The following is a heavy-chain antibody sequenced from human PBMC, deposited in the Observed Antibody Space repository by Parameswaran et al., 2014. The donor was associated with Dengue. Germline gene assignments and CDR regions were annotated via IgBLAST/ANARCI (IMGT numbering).Heavy chain of an antibody. CDR2: IIPIFGTA. V-gene: IGHV1-69*01. D-gene: IGHD3-10*01. CDR3: ASAGGTDGSGSYSSPYYYYYMDV. J-gene: IGHJ6*03. Sequence: WVRQAPGQGLEWMGGIIPIFGTANYAQKFQGRVTITADESTSTAYMELSSLRSGDTAVYYCASAGGTDGSGSYSSPYYYYYMDVWGKRDHGHRL.